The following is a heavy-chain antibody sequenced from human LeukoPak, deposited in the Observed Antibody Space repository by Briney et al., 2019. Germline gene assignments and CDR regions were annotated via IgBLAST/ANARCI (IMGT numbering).Heavy chain of an antibody. D-gene: IGHD5-12*01. V-gene: IGHV4-59*01. CDR3: ARDLGYDGFDWAP. CDR1: GGSISSYY. J-gene: IGHJ5*02. CDR2: IYYSGST. Sequence: SETLSLTCTVSGGSISSYYWSWIRQPPEKGLEWIGYIYYSGSTNYNPSLKSRVTISVDTSKNQFSLKLSSVTAADTAVYYCARDLGYDGFDWAPWGQGALVTVSS.